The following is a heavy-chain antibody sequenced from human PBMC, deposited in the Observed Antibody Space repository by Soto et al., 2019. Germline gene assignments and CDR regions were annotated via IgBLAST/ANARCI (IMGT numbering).Heavy chain of an antibody. CDR3: ATDDLLVGAFDY. CDR2: ISSSSSNI. D-gene: IGHD1-26*01. J-gene: IGHJ4*02. CDR1: GFTFSSYT. V-gene: IGHV3-21*01. Sequence: GGSLRLSCAASGFTFSSYTMNWVRQAPGKGLEWVSAISSSSSNIYYADSVKGRFTNSRDNSKNSLYLQMNSLRAEDTAVYYFATDDLLVGAFDYWGQGTLVTVSS.